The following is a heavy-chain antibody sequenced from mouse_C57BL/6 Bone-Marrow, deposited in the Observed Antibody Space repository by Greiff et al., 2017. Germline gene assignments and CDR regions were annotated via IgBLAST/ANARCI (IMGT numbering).Heavy chain of an antibody. V-gene: IGHV5-4*01. Sequence: VQLKESGGGLVKPGGSLKLSCAASGFTFSSYAMSWVRQTPEKRLEWVATISDGGSYTYYPDNVKGRFTIYRDNAKNNLYLQMRHLKSEDTAMYSSAGDPDGSGGFDYWGQGTTLTVSA. D-gene: IGHD1-1*02. CDR3: AGDPDGSGGFDY. CDR2: ISDGGSYT. J-gene: IGHJ2*01. CDR1: GFTFSSYA.